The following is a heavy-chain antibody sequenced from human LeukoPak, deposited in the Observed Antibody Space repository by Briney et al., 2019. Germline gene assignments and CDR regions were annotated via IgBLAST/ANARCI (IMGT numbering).Heavy chain of an antibody. D-gene: IGHD3-10*01. CDR1: GYTFTSYY. Sequence: ASVKVSCKASGYTFTSYYMHWVRQAPGQGPEWMGIINPSGGSTSYAQKFQGRVTMTRDTSTSTVYMELSSLRSEDTAVYYCARSATLSGMVRGVIFEGDPFDYWGQGTLVTVSS. J-gene: IGHJ4*02. CDR3: ARSATLSGMVRGVIFEGDPFDY. V-gene: IGHV1-46*01. CDR2: INPSGGST.